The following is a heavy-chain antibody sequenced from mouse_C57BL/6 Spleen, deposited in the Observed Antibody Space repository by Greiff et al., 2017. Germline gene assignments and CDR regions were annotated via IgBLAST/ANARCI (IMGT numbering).Heavy chain of an antibody. V-gene: IGHV1-15*01. J-gene: IGHJ3*01. CDR3: TRETAQGPCAY. D-gene: IGHD3-2*02. CDR2: IDPETGGT. CDR1: GYTFTDYE. Sequence: VQLQQSGAELVRPGASVTLSCKASGYTFTDYEMHWVKQTPVHGLEWIGAIDPETGGTAYNQKFKGKAILTADKSSSTAYMELRSLTSEDSAVYYCTRETAQGPCAYWGQGTLVTVSA.